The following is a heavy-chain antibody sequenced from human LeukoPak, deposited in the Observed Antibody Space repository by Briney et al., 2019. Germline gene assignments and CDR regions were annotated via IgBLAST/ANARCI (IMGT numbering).Heavy chain of an antibody. V-gene: IGHV3-23*01. CDR2: ISGTGGST. J-gene: IGHJ4*02. Sequence: GGSLRLSCAASGFTFSSYAMSWVRQAPGKGLEWVSAISGTGGSTYYADSVKGRFTISRDNSRNTLYLQMNSLRAEDTAVYYCAKDRRYYDSSGLFDYWGQGTLVTVSS. CDR1: GFTFSSYA. D-gene: IGHD3-22*01. CDR3: AKDRRYYDSSGLFDY.